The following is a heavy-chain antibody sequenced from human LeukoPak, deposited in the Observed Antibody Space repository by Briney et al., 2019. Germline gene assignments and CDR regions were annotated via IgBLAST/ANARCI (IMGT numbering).Heavy chain of an antibody. CDR2: IIPIFGTA. CDR1: GGTFSSYA. V-gene: IGHV1-69*13. CDR3: ARGSTRYYYDSSGYYYVDY. D-gene: IGHD3-22*01. Sequence: GASVKVSCKASGGTFSSYAISWVRQAPGQGLEWMGGIIPIFGTANYAQKFQGRATITADESTSTAYMELSSLRSEDTAVYYCARGSTRYYYDSSGYYYVDYWGQGTLVTVSS. J-gene: IGHJ4*02.